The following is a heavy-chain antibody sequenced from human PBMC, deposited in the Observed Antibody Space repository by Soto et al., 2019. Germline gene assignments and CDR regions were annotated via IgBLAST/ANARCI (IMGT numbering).Heavy chain of an antibody. CDR2: ISAYNGNT. J-gene: IGHJ6*02. V-gene: IGHV1-18*04. Sequence: ASVKVSCKASGYTFTSYGISWVRQAAGQGLEWMGWISAYNGNTNYAQKLQGRVTMTTDTSTSTAYMELRSLRSDDTAVYYCARGVVVAAYYYYYGMDVWGQGTTVTVSS. CDR3: ARGVVVAAYYYYYGMDV. CDR1: GYTFTSYG. D-gene: IGHD2-15*01.